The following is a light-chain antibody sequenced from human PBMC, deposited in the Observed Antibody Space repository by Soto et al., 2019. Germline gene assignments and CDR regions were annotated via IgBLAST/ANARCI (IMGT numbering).Light chain of an antibody. CDR1: QSLNRR. J-gene: IGKJ1*01. V-gene: IGKV1-5*01. Sequence: DIEMSQSPSSLSASVGDRVTITCRASQSLNRRLAWYQQKPGKAPKLLIYDASSLQSGVPSRFSGRGSGTEFTLTISSLQPDDFATYYCQQYDTYSQTFGQGTKVDIK. CDR2: DAS. CDR3: QQYDTYSQT.